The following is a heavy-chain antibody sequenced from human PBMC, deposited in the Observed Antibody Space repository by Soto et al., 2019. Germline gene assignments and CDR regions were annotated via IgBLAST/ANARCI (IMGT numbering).Heavy chain of an antibody. J-gene: IGHJ6*02. V-gene: IGHV3-66*01. CDR1: GFTVSSNY. CDR2: IYSGGST. D-gene: IGHD3-3*01. CDR3: ARGSPYYDFWSGSRYYYYGMDV. Sequence: GGSLRLSCAASGFTVSSNYISWVRQAPGKGLEWVSVIYSGGSTYYADSVKGRFTISRDNSKNTLYLQMNSLRAEDTAVYYCARGSPYYDFWSGSRYYYYGMDVWGQRTTVTVSS.